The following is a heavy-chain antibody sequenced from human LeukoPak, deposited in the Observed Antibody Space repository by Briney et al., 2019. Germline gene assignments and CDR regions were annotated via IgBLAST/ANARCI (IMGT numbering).Heavy chain of an antibody. D-gene: IGHD6-13*01. Sequence: PGGSLRLSCAASGFIFSNYALMWVRQAPGKGLEWVSSITGSGDNTFYADSVKGRFSLSRDNSKNMLYLRMYSLGAEDTAMYYCAKGAATGLVDWFDPWGQGTLVTVSP. CDR3: AKGAATGLVDWFDP. CDR2: ITGSGDNT. CDR1: GFIFSNYA. V-gene: IGHV3-23*01. J-gene: IGHJ5*02.